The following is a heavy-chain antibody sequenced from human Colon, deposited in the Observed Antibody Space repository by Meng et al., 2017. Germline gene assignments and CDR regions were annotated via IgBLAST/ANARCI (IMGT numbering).Heavy chain of an antibody. CDR2: IKPDGSEK. J-gene: IGHJ4*02. D-gene: IGHD6-6*01. Sequence: GGSLRLSCAASGFTFSSYWMSWVRQAPGKGLEWVANIKPDGSEKYYVDSVKGRFTISRDNAKNSLYLQMNTLRAEDTAVYYCARYYSSSRGGRMDYWGQGTLVTVSS. CDR3: ARYYSSSRGGRMDY. V-gene: IGHV3-7*01. CDR1: GFTFSSYW.